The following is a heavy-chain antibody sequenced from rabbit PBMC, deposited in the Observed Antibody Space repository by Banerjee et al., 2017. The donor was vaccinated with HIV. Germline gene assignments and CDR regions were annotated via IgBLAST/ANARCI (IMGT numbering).Heavy chain of an antibody. CDR2: IYAGSGGST. CDR3: ARGNGYGGYGAGAFNL. D-gene: IGHD7-1*01. CDR1: GFSGGTSYY. J-gene: IGHJ4*01. Sequence: QEQLVESGGGLVQPGGSLTLTCTASGFSGGTSYYMCWVRQAPGSGLEWIACIYAGSGGSTYYASWAKGRFTISKTSSTTVTLQMTSLTDADTATYFCARGNGYGGYGAGAFNLWGPGTLVTVS. V-gene: IGHV1S45*01.